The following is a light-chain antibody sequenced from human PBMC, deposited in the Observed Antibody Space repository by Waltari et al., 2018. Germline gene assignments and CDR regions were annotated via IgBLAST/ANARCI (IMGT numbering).Light chain of an antibody. CDR2: ATS. CDR3: QQYYSTPYT. CDR1: QGITNS. Sequence: DIQMTQSTISMSAYVGDRVTITCRASQGITNSLAWYQQKPGQAPELLLYATSRLEGGVPSRFSGSGSGTDYTLTISSLQPEDFATYYCQQYYSTPYTFGQGTRLEIK. V-gene: IGKV1-NL1*01. J-gene: IGKJ2*01.